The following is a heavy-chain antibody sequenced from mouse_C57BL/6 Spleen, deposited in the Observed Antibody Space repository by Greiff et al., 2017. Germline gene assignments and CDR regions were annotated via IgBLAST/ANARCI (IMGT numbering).Heavy chain of an antibody. Sequence: EVMLVESGGGLVKPGGSLKLSCAASGFTFSDYGMHWVRQAPEKGLEWVAYISSGSSTIYYADTVKGRFTISRANAKTTLFLQMTSLRSEDTAMYYCARGGRWDYFDYWGQGTTLTVAS. D-gene: IGHD2-3*01. CDR2: ISSGSSTI. V-gene: IGHV5-17*01. J-gene: IGHJ2*01. CDR3: ARGGRWDYFDY. CDR1: GFTFSDYG.